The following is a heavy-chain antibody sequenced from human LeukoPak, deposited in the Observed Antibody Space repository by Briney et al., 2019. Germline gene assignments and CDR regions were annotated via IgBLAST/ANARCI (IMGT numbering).Heavy chain of an antibody. CDR1: GGSISSYY. J-gene: IGHJ3*02. D-gene: IGHD3-22*01. Sequence: SETLSLTCTVSGGSISSYYWSWIRQPPGKGLEWIGEINHSGSTNYNPSLKSRVTISVDTSKNQFSLKLSSVTAADTAVYYCARVLYYYDSSGYTDAFDIWGQGTMVTVSS. CDR3: ARVLYYYDSSGYTDAFDI. V-gene: IGHV4-34*01. CDR2: INHSGST.